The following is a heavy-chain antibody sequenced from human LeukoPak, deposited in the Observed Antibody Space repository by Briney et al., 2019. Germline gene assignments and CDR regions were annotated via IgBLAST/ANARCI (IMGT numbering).Heavy chain of an antibody. D-gene: IGHD6-19*01. J-gene: IGHJ5*02. CDR2: IKSKTDGGTT. V-gene: IGHV3-15*01. CDR1: GGSFSGYY. Sequence: PSETLSLTCAVYGGSFSGYYLSWIRQPPGKGLEWVGRIKSKTDGGTTDYAAPVKGRFTISRDDSKNTLYLQMNSLKTEDTAVYYCTTDPGYSSGWYDWFDPWGQGTLVTVSS. CDR3: TTDPGYSSGWYDWFDP.